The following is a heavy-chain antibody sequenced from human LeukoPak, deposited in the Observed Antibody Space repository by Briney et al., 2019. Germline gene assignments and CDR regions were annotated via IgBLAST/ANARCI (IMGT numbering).Heavy chain of an antibody. CDR1: GGSISSHY. Sequence: PSETLSLTCTVSGGSISSHYWSWIRQPAGKGLEWIGRFYTSGSTKYNPSLWSRVTISVDRSKNQLSLKLSSVTAADTAVYYCARQGYGRSSFFDHWGQGTLVTVSS. CDR2: FYTSGST. J-gene: IGHJ4*02. V-gene: IGHV4-4*07. CDR3: ARQGYGRSSFFDH. D-gene: IGHD6-6*01.